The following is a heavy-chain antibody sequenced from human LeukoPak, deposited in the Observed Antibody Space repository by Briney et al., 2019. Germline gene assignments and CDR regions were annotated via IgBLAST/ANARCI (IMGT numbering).Heavy chain of an antibody. CDR3: AEESEMATIWPTYFDY. Sequence: GRSLRVSSAASGFTFSSYAMHRVRQAPGKGLGWVAVISYDGSNKYYAVSVKGRFTISRDNSKHTLYLQMNRLRAEDTAVYYCAEESEMATIWPTYFDYWGQGTLVTVSS. D-gene: IGHD5-24*01. V-gene: IGHV3-30*18. CDR2: ISYDGSNK. CDR1: GFTFSSYA. J-gene: IGHJ4*02.